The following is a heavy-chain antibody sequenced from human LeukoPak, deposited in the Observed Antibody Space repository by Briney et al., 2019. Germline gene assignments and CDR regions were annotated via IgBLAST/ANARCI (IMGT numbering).Heavy chain of an antibody. Sequence: SETLSLTCAVSGGSIGSAYRSWIRQPAGEGLEWIGYISYSGTTNYSPSLKGRVTISLDTSKNQFSLKLSSVTAADTAFYYCARRGTGNWVYFDYWGQGTLVTVSS. CDR3: ARRGTGNWVYFDY. J-gene: IGHJ4*02. CDR2: ISYSGTT. V-gene: IGHV4-59*08. CDR1: GGSIGSAY. D-gene: IGHD1-1*01.